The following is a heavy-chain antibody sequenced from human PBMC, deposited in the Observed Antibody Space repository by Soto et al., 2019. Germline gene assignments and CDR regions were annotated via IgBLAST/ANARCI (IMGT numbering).Heavy chain of an antibody. CDR2: IIPIFGTA. Sequence: GASVKVSCKASGGTFSSYAISWLRQAPGQGLEWMGGIIPIFGTANYAQKFQGRVTITADESTSTAYMELSSLRSEDTAVYYCARDMGGYGYYYYGMDVWGQGTTVTVSS. CDR1: GGTFSSYA. CDR3: ARDMGGYGYYYYGMDV. J-gene: IGHJ6*02. D-gene: IGHD2-8*02. V-gene: IGHV1-69*13.